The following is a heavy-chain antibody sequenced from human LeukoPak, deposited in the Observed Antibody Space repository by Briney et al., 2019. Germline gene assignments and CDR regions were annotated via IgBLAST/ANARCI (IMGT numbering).Heavy chain of an antibody. Sequence: ASVKVSCKASGGTFSTYGVSWARQAPGQGLEWMGGIIPFFGTTNYAQKFQGRVTITADESIGTAYLELSSLRSEDTAVYFCARDSCSGGSCYFYDALDYWGQGILVTVSS. D-gene: IGHD2-15*01. CDR2: IIPFFGTT. V-gene: IGHV1-69*13. CDR3: ARDSCSGGSCYFYDALDY. CDR1: GGTFSTYG. J-gene: IGHJ4*02.